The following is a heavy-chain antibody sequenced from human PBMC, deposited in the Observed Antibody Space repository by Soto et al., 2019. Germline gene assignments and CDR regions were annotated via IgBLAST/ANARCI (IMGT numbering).Heavy chain of an antibody. CDR3: ARNAGDSSGYAFDI. CDR1: GYTFTYRY. J-gene: IGHJ3*02. Sequence: SVKVSFKGSGYTFTYRYLHWVRQAPGQALEWMGWITPFNGNTNYAQKFQDRVTITRDRSMSTAYMELSSLRSEDTAMYYCARNAGDSSGYAFDIWGQGTMVTV. CDR2: ITPFNGNT. V-gene: IGHV1-45*02. D-gene: IGHD3-22*01.